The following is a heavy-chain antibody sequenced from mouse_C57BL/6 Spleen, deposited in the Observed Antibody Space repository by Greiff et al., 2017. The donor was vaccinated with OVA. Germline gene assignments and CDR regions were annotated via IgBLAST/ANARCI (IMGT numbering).Heavy chain of an antibody. J-gene: IGHJ3*01. Sequence: VQLQQSGAELVRPGASVTLSCKASGYTFTDYEMHWVKQTPVHGLEWIGAIDPETGGTAYNQKFKGKAILTADKSSSTAYMELRSLTSEDSAVYYGTRLLPSWFAYWGQGTLVTVSA. CDR2: IDPETGGT. V-gene: IGHV1-15*01. CDR1: GYTFTDYE. CDR3: TRLLPSWFAY. D-gene: IGHD2-10*01.